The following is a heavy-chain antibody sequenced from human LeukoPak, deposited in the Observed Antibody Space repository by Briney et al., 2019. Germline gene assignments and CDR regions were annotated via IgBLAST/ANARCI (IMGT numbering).Heavy chain of an antibody. V-gene: IGHV4-34*01. Sequence: PPETLSLTCAVYGGSFSGYYWSWIRQPPGKGLEWIGEINHSGSTNYNPSLKSRVTISVDTSKNQFSLKLSSVTAADTAVYYCARGAYYHDSSGYFRGAEIDYWGQGTLVTVSS. D-gene: IGHD3-22*01. CDR3: ARGAYYHDSSGYFRGAEIDY. CDR2: INHSGST. CDR1: GGSFSGYY. J-gene: IGHJ4*02.